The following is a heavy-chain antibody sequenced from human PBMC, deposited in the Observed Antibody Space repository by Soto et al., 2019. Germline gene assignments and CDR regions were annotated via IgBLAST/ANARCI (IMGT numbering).Heavy chain of an antibody. Sequence: PSETLSLTCAVYGGSFSGYYWSWIRQPPGKGLEWIGEINHSGSTNYNPSLKSRVTISVDTSKNQFSLKLSSVTAADTAVYYCARIAARHTYYYYYGMDVWGQGTTVTVSS. CDR1: GGSFSGYY. V-gene: IGHV4-34*01. J-gene: IGHJ6*02. D-gene: IGHD6-6*01. CDR2: INHSGST. CDR3: ARIAARHTYYYYYGMDV.